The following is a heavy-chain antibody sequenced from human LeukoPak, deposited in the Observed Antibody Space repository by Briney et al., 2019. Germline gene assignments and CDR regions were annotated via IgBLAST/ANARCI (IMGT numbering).Heavy chain of an antibody. Sequence: SETLSLTCTVSGGSISSSSYYWGWIRQPPGKGLEWIGSIYYSGSTYYNPSLKSRVTISVDTSKNQFSLKLSSVTAADTAVYYCARLFRRNWYYYDSSGSNDAFDIWGQGTMVTVSS. D-gene: IGHD3-22*01. V-gene: IGHV4-39*07. CDR2: IYYSGST. CDR1: GGSISSSSYY. J-gene: IGHJ3*02. CDR3: ARLFRRNWYYYDSSGSNDAFDI.